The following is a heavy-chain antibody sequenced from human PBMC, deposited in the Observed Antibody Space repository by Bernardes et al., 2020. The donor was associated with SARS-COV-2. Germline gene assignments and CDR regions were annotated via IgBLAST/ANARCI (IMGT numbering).Heavy chain of an antibody. J-gene: IGHJ5*02. CDR1: GGSFSGSY. Sequence: SETLSLTCAVYGGSFSGSYWSWIRQPPGTGLEWIGEINHSGSTNYNPSLKSRVTISVDTSKNQFSLKLSSVTAADTAVYYCARAPKQRITIFGVVGWFDPWGQGTLVTVSS. D-gene: IGHD3-3*01. CDR3: ARAPKQRITIFGVVGWFDP. V-gene: IGHV4-34*09. CDR2: INHSGST.